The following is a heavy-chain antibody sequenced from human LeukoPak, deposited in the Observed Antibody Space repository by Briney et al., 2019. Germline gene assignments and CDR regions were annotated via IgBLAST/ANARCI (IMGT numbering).Heavy chain of an antibody. CDR1: GYSFTSYW. CDR3: ARPSRDTADAFDI. CDR2: IYPGDSDT. J-gene: IGHJ3*02. Sequence: GESLKISCKGSGYSFTSYWSGWVRQMPGKGLEWMGIIYPGDSDTRYSPSFQGQVTISADKSISTAYLQWSSLKASDTAMYYCARPSRDTADAFDIWGQGTMVTVSS. D-gene: IGHD5-18*01. V-gene: IGHV5-51*01.